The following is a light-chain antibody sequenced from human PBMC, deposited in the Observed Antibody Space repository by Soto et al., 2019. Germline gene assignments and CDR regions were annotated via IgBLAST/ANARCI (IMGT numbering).Light chain of an antibody. V-gene: IGKV3D-20*02. CDR3: QQRGNWPS. J-gene: IGKJ4*01. CDR1: QSVSSSY. CDR2: GAS. Sequence: EIVLTQSPGTLSLSPGDRATLSCRASQSVSSSYLAWYQQKPGQAPGLLIYGASSRATGIPARFSGSGSGTDFTLTISSLEPEDFAVYYCQQRGNWPSFGGGTKVDIK.